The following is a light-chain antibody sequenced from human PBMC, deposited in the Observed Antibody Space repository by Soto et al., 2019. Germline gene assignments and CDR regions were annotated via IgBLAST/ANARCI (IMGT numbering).Light chain of an antibody. J-gene: IGKJ1*01. CDR2: NSL. V-gene: IGKV3-15*01. CDR3: QHYNKWPLCT. Sequence: EIVMTHSPATLSVSPGESATLSCRASRSVSTNLAWYQQKHGQPPRLVIYNSLSRAAGVPARFSGSGSGTKFTLTITSLQSEDVAVYYCQHYNKWPLCTVGQGTKVDIK. CDR1: RSVSTN.